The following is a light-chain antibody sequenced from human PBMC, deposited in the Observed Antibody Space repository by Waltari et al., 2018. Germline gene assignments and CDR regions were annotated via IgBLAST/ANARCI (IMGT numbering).Light chain of an antibody. CDR2: GNR. CDR3: QSYDSSLSGSV. Sequence: QSVLTQPPSVSGAPGQRVTISCTGSSPNIGEGYDVHWYQQLPGTAPKPLIFGNRYRPSGVPDRFSGSKSGASASLAITGLQAEDEADYYCQSYDSSLSGSVFGGGTKLTVL. J-gene: IGLJ2*01. V-gene: IGLV1-40*01. CDR1: SPNIGEGYD.